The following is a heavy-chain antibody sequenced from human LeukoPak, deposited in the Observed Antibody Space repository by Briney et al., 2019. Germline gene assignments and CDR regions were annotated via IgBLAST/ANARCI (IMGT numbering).Heavy chain of an antibody. CDR1: GYTFTNYW. CDR2: IYPDDSDT. Sequence: GESLKISCKASGYTFTNYWMGWVRQMPGKGLEYMGIIYPDDSDTGYSPSFKGQVTISADKSINTAYLQWNSLKASDTAMYYCVRRDFDYWGQGTLVTVSS. J-gene: IGHJ4*02. V-gene: IGHV5-51*01. CDR3: VRRDFDY.